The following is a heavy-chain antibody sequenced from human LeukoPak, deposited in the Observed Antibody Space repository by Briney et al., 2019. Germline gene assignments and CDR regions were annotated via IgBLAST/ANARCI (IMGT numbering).Heavy chain of an antibody. D-gene: IGHD3-22*01. V-gene: IGHV1-69*05. J-gene: IGHJ4*02. CDR2: ISPVFGTA. CDR1: GGSFRGYG. CDR3: AAEAVHDSGGYYPSLDY. Sequence: ASVKVSCKISGGSFRGYGFTWVRQAPGPGIEWMGGISPVFGTATYAQKFKGRVTLTTDESTSTAYMEVSSLRHEDTAIYYCAAEAVHDSGGYYPSLDYWGQGTLVTVSS.